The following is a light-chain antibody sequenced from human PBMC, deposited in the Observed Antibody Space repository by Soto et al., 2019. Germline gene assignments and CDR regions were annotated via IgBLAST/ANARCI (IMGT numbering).Light chain of an antibody. V-gene: IGKV2-30*02. CDR3: MQGTHWPIT. J-gene: IGKJ5*01. CDR1: QCLVHSDGIAY. CDR2: KVS. Sequence: DVVMTQSPLSLPVTLGQPASISCRSYQCLVHSDGIAYFSWFQQRPGRSPRRLIYKVSNRDSGVPARFSGSGSGTDFALKISRVEAEDVGVYYCMQGTHWPITFGQGTRLEIK.